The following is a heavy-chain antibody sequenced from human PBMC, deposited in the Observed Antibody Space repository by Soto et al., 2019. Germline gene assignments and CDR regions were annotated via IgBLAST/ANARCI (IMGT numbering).Heavy chain of an antibody. Sequence: QVQLVQSGAEVKKPGSSVKVSCKASGGTFSSYAISWVRQAPGQGLEWMGGIIPIFGTANYAQKFQGRVTVTADESRGTAYMGLGSLGSGDTAVYYCAGGGGGKLLHFDYWGRGTLVTVSS. CDR2: IIPIFGTA. J-gene: IGHJ4*02. CDR3: AGGGGGKLLHFDY. V-gene: IGHV1-69*01. D-gene: IGHD1-26*01. CDR1: GGTFSSYA.